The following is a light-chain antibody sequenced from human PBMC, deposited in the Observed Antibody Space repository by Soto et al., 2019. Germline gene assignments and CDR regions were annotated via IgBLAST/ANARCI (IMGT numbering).Light chain of an antibody. J-gene: IGKJ1*01. V-gene: IGKV3D-15*01. Sequence: EIVLMHCQGTVSLSTRERATXSCRASQSVSNNYLAWYQQKPGQAHRLLIYGASNRATGIPDRFSGSGSGTEFTLTISSLQSEDFAVYYCQHYNNWLWTFGHGTKLDIK. CDR3: QHYNNWLWT. CDR2: GAS. CDR1: QSVSNN.